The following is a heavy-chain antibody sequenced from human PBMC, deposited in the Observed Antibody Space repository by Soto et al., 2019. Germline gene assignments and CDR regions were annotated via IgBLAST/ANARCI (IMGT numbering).Heavy chain of an antibody. CDR3: ARVAY. CDR2: LRSGRSFT. J-gene: IGHJ4*02. V-gene: IGHV3-21*03. Sequence: PGGTLRRSCEASGFTYRRDSKNWVRPVPAQSLKWASSLRSGRSFTCYADSVNCRFILSSDNAQNSLILQKNTLNCQDTATSYSARVAYWGPGPQVTVAS. CDR1: GFTYRRDS.